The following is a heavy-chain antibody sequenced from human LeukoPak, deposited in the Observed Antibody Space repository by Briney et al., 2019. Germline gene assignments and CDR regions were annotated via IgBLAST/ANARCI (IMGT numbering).Heavy chain of an antibody. J-gene: IGHJ4*02. V-gene: IGHV4-34*01. CDR1: GGSFSGYY. Sequence: SETLSLTCAVYGGSFSGYYWSWIRQPPGKGLEWIGEINHSGSTNYNPSLKSRVTISVDTSKNQFSLKLSSVTAADTAVYYCARSTAMVDYWGQGTLVTVSS. D-gene: IGHD5-18*01. CDR3: ARSTAMVDY. CDR2: INHSGST.